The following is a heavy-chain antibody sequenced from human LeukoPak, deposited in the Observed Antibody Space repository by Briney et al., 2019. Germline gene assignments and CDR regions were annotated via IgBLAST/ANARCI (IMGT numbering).Heavy chain of an antibody. V-gene: IGHV1-46*01. CDR2: INPSGGST. CDR1: GYTFTNYY. D-gene: IGHD6-13*01. Sequence: ASVKVSCKASGYTFTNYYIHWVRQAPGQGLECMGIINPSGGSTSYAQKFQGRVTMTRDMSTSTVYVELRSLRSEDTAVYYCARGHYSSPRAAFDIWGQGTMVTVSS. CDR3: ARGHYSSPRAAFDI. J-gene: IGHJ3*02.